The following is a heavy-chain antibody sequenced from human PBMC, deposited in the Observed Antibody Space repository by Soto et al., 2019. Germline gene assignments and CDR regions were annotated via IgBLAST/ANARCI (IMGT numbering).Heavy chain of an antibody. D-gene: IGHD3-16*01. J-gene: IGHJ3*02. CDR3: ATETMGAYDI. CDR2: IKGDGSEK. CDR1: GIRLSTYW. V-gene: IGHV3-7*03. Sequence: EAQLVESGGGLVQSGGSPRLSCAASGIRLSTYWMSWVRQAPGKGLEWVANIKGDGSEKHYVDSVSGRLTISRDNAKNSVYLQMNSLRVEDTAVYYCATETMGAYDIWGQGTMVTVSS.